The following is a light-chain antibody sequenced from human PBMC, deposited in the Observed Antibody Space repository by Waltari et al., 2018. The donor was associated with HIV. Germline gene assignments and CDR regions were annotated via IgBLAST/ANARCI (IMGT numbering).Light chain of an antibody. V-gene: IGLV2-14*01. CDR1: TNDIGIYYL. CDR2: GVN. J-gene: IGLJ2*01. Sequence: QSALTQPASVSGSPGQSITISCTGDTNDIGIYYLVPWYQKYPANAPHLIIYGVNTRPSGSSTRFSGSRSGNTASLTISALHGDDEADYYCSSYTDSDTLLVGGGTKLTVL. CDR3: SSYTDSDTLL.